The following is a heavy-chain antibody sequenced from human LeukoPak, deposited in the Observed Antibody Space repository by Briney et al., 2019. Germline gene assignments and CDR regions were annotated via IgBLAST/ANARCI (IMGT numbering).Heavy chain of an antibody. CDR2: IRSKNNNYAT. CDR3: TRRTGTAAADY. CDR1: GLTFSGSD. V-gene: IGHV3-73*01. Sequence: GGSLRLSCAASGLTFSGSDMHWVRQASGKGLEWVGRIRSKNNNYATAYAASVRGRFTISRDDSENTAYLQMNSLKTEDTAVYYCTRRTGTAAADYWGQGTLVTVSS. J-gene: IGHJ4*02. D-gene: IGHD6-13*01.